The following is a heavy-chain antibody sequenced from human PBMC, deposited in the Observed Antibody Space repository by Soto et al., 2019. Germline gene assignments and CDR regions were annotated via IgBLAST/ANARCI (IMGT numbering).Heavy chain of an antibody. V-gene: IGHV4-34*01. D-gene: IGHD2-2*01. CDR1: SGSFSGYY. J-gene: IGHJ5*01. CDR3: ASRYCTSARCLGGFAS. CDR2: ISHPGRT. Sequence: SETLSLTCAVYSGSFSGYYWSWISQPPGKGLEWIGEISHPGRTKYQPSLKTRPTISVDTSKNQFSLKLTSVTAADTALYYCASRYCTSARCLGGFASWGRGPLVTVSS.